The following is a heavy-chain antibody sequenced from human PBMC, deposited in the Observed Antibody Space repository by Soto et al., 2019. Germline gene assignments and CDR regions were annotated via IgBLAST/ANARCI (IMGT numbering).Heavy chain of an antibody. CDR2: IHHSGST. D-gene: IGHD3-3*01. CDR3: ARGVDSWSGYLF. CDR1: GGSFDGYY. V-gene: IGHV4-34*01. J-gene: IGHJ4*02. Sequence: SEILSLTCALYGGSFDGYYLSWIRQSPGKGLEWIGEIHHSGSTKYNPSLKSRVSLSVDTSTKQFSLKMTSMTAADRGVYYCARGVDSWSGYLFWGQGTPVTSP.